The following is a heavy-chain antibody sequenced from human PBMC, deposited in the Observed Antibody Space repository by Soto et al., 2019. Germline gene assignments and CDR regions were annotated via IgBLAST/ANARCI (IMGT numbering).Heavy chain of an antibody. Sequence: QVQLVQSGAEVKKPGASVKVSCKASGYTFTSYAMHWVRQAPGQRLEWMGWINAGNGNTKYSQKFQGRVTITRDTSASTAYMELSRLRSEDTAVYYCARPPHYYDSSGYPYYFDYWGQGTLVTVSS. J-gene: IGHJ4*02. CDR3: ARPPHYYDSSGYPYYFDY. CDR1: GYTFTSYA. V-gene: IGHV1-3*01. D-gene: IGHD3-22*01. CDR2: INAGNGNT.